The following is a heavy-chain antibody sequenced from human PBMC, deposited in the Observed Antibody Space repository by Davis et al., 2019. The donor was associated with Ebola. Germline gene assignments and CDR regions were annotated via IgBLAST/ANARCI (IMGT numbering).Heavy chain of an antibody. D-gene: IGHD2-15*01. Sequence: MPSETLSLTCTVSGGSISGYYWSWIRQPPGKGLEWIGEINHSGSTNYNPSLKSRVTISVDKSKNQFSLKLSSVTAADTAVYYCARGLGSRVDYWGQGTLVTVSS. J-gene: IGHJ4*02. V-gene: IGHV4-34*01. CDR3: ARGLGSRVDY. CDR2: INHSGST. CDR1: GGSISGYY.